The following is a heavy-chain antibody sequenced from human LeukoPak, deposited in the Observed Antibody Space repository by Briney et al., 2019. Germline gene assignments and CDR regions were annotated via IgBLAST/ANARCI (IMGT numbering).Heavy chain of an antibody. Sequence: PSETLSLTCTVSGGSISSSSYYWGWIRQPPGKGLEWIGSIYYSGSTCYNPSLKSRVTISVDTSKNQFSLKLSSVTAADTAVYYCARRGKQQLVPFFDYWGQGTLVTVSS. V-gene: IGHV4-39*01. D-gene: IGHD6-13*01. CDR2: IYYSGST. CDR1: GGSISSSSYY. J-gene: IGHJ4*02. CDR3: ARRGKQQLVPFFDY.